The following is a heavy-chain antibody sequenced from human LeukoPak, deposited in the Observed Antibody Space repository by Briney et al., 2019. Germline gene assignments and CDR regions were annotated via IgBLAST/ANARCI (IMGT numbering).Heavy chain of an antibody. J-gene: IGHJ4*02. Sequence: GGSLRLSCTASGFTITDYYMSWIRLAPGKGLEWVSYITTRSSYTNYAGSVKGRFTISRDNAKNSLFLQMNGLRAEDTAVYYCARAGGVHTYGNYFDYWGQGTLVTVSS. CDR1: GFTITDYY. CDR3: ARAGGVHTYGNYFDY. V-gene: IGHV3-11*06. CDR2: ITTRSSYT. D-gene: IGHD3-10*01.